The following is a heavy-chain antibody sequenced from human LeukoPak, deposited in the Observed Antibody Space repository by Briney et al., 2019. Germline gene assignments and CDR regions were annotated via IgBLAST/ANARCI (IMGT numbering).Heavy chain of an antibody. CDR2: IYTSGST. CDR1: GGSISSYY. V-gene: IGHV4-4*07. J-gene: IGHJ6*02. Sequence: SETLSLTCTVSGGSISSYYWSWIRQPPGKGLEWVGRIYTSGSTNYNPSLKSRVTMSVDTSKNQFSLKLSSVTAADTAVYYCARDGIVGASRDYYYGMDVWGQGTTVTVSS. CDR3: ARDGIVGASRDYYYGMDV. D-gene: IGHD1-26*01.